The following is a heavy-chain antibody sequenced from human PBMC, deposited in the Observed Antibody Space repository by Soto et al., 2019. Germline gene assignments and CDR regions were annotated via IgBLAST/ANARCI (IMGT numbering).Heavy chain of an antibody. J-gene: IGHJ4*02. CDR2: ISWNSGTI. V-gene: IGHV3-9*01. D-gene: IGHD2-21*01. CDR3: ARNMLFIPAGGGGIDE. CDR1: GFTFDDNA. Sequence: EVQLVESGGGLAQLGRSLRLSCAASGFTFDDNAMHWVRQSPGKGLGWVSGISWNSGTIAYADSVKGRFTISGDNAQDSLYLQINGSRTEDTARYFCARNMLFIPAGGGGIDEWGQGTLVTVSS.